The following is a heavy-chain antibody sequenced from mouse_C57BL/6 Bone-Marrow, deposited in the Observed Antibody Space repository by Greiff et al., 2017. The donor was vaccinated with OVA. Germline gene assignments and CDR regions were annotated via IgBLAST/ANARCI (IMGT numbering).Heavy chain of an antibody. CDR2: INPYNGAT. J-gene: IGHJ3*01. Sequence: VQLQQSGPVLVKPGASVKMSCTASGYTFTDYYMNWVKQSHGKSLEWIGVINPYNGATSYNLKIKGKATLTVDKSSSTVYMELNSLTSEDSAVYYCASPWFAYWGQGTLVTVSA. V-gene: IGHV1-19*01. CDR3: ASPWFAY. CDR1: GYTFTDYY.